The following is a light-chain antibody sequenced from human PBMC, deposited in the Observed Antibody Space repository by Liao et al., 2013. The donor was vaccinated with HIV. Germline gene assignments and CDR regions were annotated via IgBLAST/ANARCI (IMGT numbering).Light chain of an antibody. CDR3: QAWDSSTVV. J-gene: IGLJ2*01. V-gene: IGLV3-1*01. CDR2: NDS. CDR1: QLGNKY. Sequence: SFELTQPPSVSVSPRQTADITCSGDQLGNKYVCWYQQKPGQSPVLVIYNDSDRPSGIPERFSGSNSGNTATLTISGTQAMDEADYYCQAWDSSTVVFGGGTKLTVL.